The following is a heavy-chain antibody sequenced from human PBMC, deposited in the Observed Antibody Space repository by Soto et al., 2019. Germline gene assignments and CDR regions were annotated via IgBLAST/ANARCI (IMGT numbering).Heavy chain of an antibody. D-gene: IGHD3-10*01. CDR2: IYYRGST. J-gene: IGHJ4*02. CDR3: ARRRSYGSGSQFDY. CDR1: GGSISSSSYY. V-gene: IGHV4-39*01. Sequence: SETLSLTCTVSGGSISSSSYYWGWIRQPPGKGLEWIGSIYYRGSTYYNPSLKSRVTISVDTSKNQFSLKLSSVTAADTAVYYCARRRSYGSGSQFDYWGQGTLVTVSS.